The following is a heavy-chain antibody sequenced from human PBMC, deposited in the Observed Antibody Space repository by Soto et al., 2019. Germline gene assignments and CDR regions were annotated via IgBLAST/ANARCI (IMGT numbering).Heavy chain of an antibody. Sequence: EVQLVESGGDLVQPRGSLRLSCAVSGFIFSDHYMDWVRQAPGKGLEWVARSRNKANGYTIEYAASVKGRFTISRDDSKDSLYLQMNSLKTEDTAVYYCVREPQLTSVTAFDYWGQGTLVTVSS. CDR3: VREPQLTSVTAFDY. D-gene: IGHD2-21*02. CDR2: SRNKANGYTI. CDR1: GFIFSDHY. V-gene: IGHV3-72*01. J-gene: IGHJ4*02.